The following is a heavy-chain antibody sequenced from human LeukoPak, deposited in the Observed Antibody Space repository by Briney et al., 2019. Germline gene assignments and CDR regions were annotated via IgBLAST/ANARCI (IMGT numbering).Heavy chain of an antibody. J-gene: IGHJ4*02. CDR3: AARIDYDSSGYCLDY. V-gene: IGHV3-30*02. CDR2: IRYDGSNK. Sequence: AGGSLRLSCAASGFTFSSYEMNWVRQAPGKGLEWVAFIRYDGSNKYYADSVKGRFTISRDNSKNTLYLQMNSLRAEDTAVYYCAARIDYDSSGYCLDYWGQGTLVTVSS. D-gene: IGHD3-22*01. CDR1: GFTFSSYE.